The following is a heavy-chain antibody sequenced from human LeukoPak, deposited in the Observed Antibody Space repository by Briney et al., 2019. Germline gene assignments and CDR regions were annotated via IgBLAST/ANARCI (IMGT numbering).Heavy chain of an antibody. J-gene: IGHJ3*02. Sequence: SETLSLTCTVSGGSISSYYWSWIRQPAGKGLEWIGRIYTSGSTNYNPSLKSRVTMSVDTSKNQFSLKLSSVTAADTAVYYCARDHPAWEDDFWSGYYRGDAFDIWGQGTMVTVSS. CDR2: IYTSGST. V-gene: IGHV4-4*07. D-gene: IGHD3-3*01. CDR1: GGSISSYY. CDR3: ARDHPAWEDDFWSGYYRGDAFDI.